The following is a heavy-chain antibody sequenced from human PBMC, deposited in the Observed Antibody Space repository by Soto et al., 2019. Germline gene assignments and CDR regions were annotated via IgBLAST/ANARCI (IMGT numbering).Heavy chain of an antibody. CDR3: ARDSVDTAMVHDAFDI. J-gene: IGHJ3*02. D-gene: IGHD5-18*01. V-gene: IGHV1-18*01. CDR2: ISAYNGNT. Sequence: ASVKGSCKASGYTFTSYGISWVRQAPGQGLEWIGWISAYNGNTNYAQKLQGRVTMTTDTSTSTAYMELRSLRSDDTAVYYCARDSVDTAMVHDAFDIWGQGTMVTVSS. CDR1: GYTFTSYG.